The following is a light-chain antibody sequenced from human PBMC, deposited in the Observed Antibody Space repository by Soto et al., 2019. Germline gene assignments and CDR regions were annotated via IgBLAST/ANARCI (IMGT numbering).Light chain of an antibody. J-gene: IGLJ2*01. V-gene: IGLV1-40*01. CDR1: SSNIGAGYD. CDR3: QSCDSSLSVV. Sequence: QPVLTQPPSVSGAPGQRVTISCTGSSSNIGAGYDVHWYQRLPGTAPKLLIYGNNNRPSGVPDRFSGSKSGTSASLAITGLQAEDEADYYCQSCDSSLSVVFGGGTKLTVL. CDR2: GNN.